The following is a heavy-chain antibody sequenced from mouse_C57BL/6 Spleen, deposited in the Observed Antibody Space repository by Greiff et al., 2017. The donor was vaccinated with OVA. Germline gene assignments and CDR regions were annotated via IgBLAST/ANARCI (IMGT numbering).Heavy chain of an antibody. Sequence: QVHVKQPGAELVKPGASVKMSCKASGYTFTSYWITWVKQRPGQGLEWIGDIYPGSGSTNYNEKFKSKATLTVDTSSSTAYMQLSSLTSEDSAVYYCARDGGLRRYFDVWGTGTTVTVSS. J-gene: IGHJ1*03. CDR2: IYPGSGST. CDR1: GYTFTSYW. V-gene: IGHV1-55*01. CDR3: ARDGGLRRYFDV. D-gene: IGHD2-4*01.